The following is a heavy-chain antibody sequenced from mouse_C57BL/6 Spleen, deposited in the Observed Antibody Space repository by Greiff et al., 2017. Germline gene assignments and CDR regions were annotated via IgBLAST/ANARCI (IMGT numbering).Heavy chain of an antibody. CDR2: IHPNSGST. V-gene: IGHV1-64*01. Sequence: QVQLQQPGAELVKPGASVKLSCKASGYTFTSYWMHWVKQRPGQGLEWIGMIHPNSGSTNYNEKFKSKATLTVDKSSSTAYMQLSSLTYEDSAVYYCARERDYYGSLYYYAMDYWGQGTSVTVSS. CDR1: GYTFTSYW. CDR3: ARERDYYGSLYYYAMDY. D-gene: IGHD1-1*01. J-gene: IGHJ4*01.